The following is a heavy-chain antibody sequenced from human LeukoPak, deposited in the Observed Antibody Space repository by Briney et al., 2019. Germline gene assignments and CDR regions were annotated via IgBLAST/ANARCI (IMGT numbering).Heavy chain of an antibody. Sequence: GGSLRLSCAASGFTFDDYAMHWVRQAPGKGLEWVSGISWNSGSIGYADSVKGRFTISRDNAKNSLYLQMNSLRAEDMALYYCAKDRDRALYCSSTSCYGEAFDIWGQGTMVTVSS. J-gene: IGHJ3*02. V-gene: IGHV3-9*03. CDR2: ISWNSGSI. D-gene: IGHD2-2*01. CDR3: AKDRDRALYCSSTSCYGEAFDI. CDR1: GFTFDDYA.